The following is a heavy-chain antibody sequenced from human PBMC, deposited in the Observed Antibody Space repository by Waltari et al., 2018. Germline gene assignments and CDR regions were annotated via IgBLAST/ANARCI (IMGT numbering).Heavy chain of an antibody. CDR1: GGSISSHY. D-gene: IGHD3-22*01. CDR3: ARVSYYDSSGPDHMDV. J-gene: IGHJ6*03. Sequence: QVQLQESGPGLVKPSETLSLTCTVSGGSISSHYWSWIRQPPGKGLEWIGYIYYSGSTNYNPSLKSRVTISVDTSKNQFSLKLSSVTAADTAVYYCARVSYYDSSGPDHMDVLGKGTTVTVSS. CDR2: IYYSGST. V-gene: IGHV4-59*11.